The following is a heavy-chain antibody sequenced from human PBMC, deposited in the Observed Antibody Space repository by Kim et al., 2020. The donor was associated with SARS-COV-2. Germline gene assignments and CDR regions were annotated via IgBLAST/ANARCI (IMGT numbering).Heavy chain of an antibody. CDR2: IYYSGST. J-gene: IGHJ4*02. CDR3: ARDNGGAAPDYVWGSYRRFDY. V-gene: IGHV4-61*01. Sequence: SETLSLTCTVSGGSVSSGSYYWSWIRQPPGKGLEWIGYIYYSGSTNYNPSLKSRVTISVDTSKNQFSLKLSSVTAADTAVYYCARDNGGAAPDYVWGSYRRFDYWGQGTLVTVSS. D-gene: IGHD3-16*02. CDR1: GGSVSSGSYY.